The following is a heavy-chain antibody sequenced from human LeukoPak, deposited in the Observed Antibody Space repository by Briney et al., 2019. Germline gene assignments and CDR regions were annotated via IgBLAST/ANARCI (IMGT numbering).Heavy chain of an antibody. CDR3: ARTCGYSYASCG. D-gene: IGHD5-12*01. V-gene: IGHV4-59*01. CDR2: IYYTGST. CDR1: GGSISSYY. J-gene: IGHJ4*02. Sequence: PSETLSLTCTVSGGSISSYYWNWIRQPPGKGLEWIGYIYYTGSTNSNPSLKSRVTLSIDLSKNQFSLKLNSVTAADTAVYYCARTCGYSYASCGWGQGTLVTVSS.